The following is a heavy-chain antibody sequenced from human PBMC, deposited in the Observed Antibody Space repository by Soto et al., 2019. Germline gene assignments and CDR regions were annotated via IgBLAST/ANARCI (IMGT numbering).Heavy chain of an antibody. D-gene: IGHD5-18*01. J-gene: IGHJ3*02. CDR1: GGSISSGGYY. CDR2: IYYSGST. Sequence: SETLSLTCTVSGGSISSGGYYWSWIRQHPGKGLEGIGYIYYSGSTYYNPSLKSRVTISVDTSKNQFSLKLSSVTAADTAVYYCATGRYGHDAFDIWGQGTMVTVS. V-gene: IGHV4-31*03. CDR3: ATGRYGHDAFDI.